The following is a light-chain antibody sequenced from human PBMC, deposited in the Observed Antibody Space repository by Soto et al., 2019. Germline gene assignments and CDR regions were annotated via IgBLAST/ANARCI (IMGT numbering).Light chain of an antibody. J-gene: IGKJ4*01. Sequence: DIQMTQSPSSLSASVGDRVTITCRASQGIRADLAWYQQKPGKAPTRLIYGVSSLQNGVPSRFSATGSGTEFTLTISSLQPKDFATYYCLQHQTYPLSFGGGTRVEIK. CDR2: GVS. V-gene: IGKV1-17*01. CDR3: LQHQTYPLS. CDR1: QGIRAD.